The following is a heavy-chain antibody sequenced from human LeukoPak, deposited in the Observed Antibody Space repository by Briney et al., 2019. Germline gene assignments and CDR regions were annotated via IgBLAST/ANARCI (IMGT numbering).Heavy chain of an antibody. Sequence: NPGGSLRLSCAASGFTFSSYSMNWVRQAPGKGLEWVSSISSSSSYKYYADSVRGRFTISRDNAKNSLYLQMNSLRAEDTAVYYCAELIRLQHWGQGTLVTVSS. CDR2: ISSSSSYK. J-gene: IGHJ1*01. CDR1: GFTFSSYS. D-gene: IGHD3-16*01. V-gene: IGHV3-21*01. CDR3: AELIRLQH.